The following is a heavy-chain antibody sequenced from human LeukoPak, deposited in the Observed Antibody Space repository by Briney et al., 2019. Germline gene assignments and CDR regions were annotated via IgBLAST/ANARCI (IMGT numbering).Heavy chain of an antibody. D-gene: IGHD3-9*01. J-gene: IGHJ4*02. Sequence: GASVKVSCKASGYTFTGYYIYWVRQAPGQGLEWMGWINPNSGGTNYAQKFQGRVTMTRDTSISTAYMELSRLRSDDTAVYYCATLYDILSGLVLDYWGQGTLVTVSS. CDR3: ATLYDILSGLVLDY. V-gene: IGHV1-2*02. CDR1: GYTFTGYY. CDR2: INPNSGGT.